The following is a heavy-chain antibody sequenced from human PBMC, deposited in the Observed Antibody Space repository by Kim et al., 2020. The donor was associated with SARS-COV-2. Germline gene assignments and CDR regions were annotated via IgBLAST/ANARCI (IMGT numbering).Heavy chain of an antibody. CDR1: GFTFSSYA. Sequence: GGSLRLSCAASGFTFSSYAMSWVRQAPGKGLEWVSAISGSGGSTYYADSVKGRFTISRDNSKNTLYLKMNSLRAEDTAVYYCAKDKGYYYDFDPWGQGTLVTVSS. V-gene: IGHV3-23*01. J-gene: IGHJ5*02. D-gene: IGHD3-22*01. CDR2: ISGSGGST. CDR3: AKDKGYYYDFDP.